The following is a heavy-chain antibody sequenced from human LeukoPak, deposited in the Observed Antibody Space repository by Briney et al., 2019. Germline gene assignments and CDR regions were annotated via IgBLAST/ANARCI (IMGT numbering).Heavy chain of an antibody. J-gene: IGHJ6*03. CDR1: GFTFSDYY. CDR2: ISSSGSTI. D-gene: IGHD4-23*01. CDR3: ARDGDTVLTRGYYYYMDV. Sequence: GGSLRLSCAASGFTFSDYYMSWIRQAPGKGLEWVSYISSSGSTIYYADSVKGRFTISRDNAKNSLYLQMNSLRAEDTALYYCARDGDTVLTRGYYYYMDVWGKGTTVTVSS. V-gene: IGHV3-11*04.